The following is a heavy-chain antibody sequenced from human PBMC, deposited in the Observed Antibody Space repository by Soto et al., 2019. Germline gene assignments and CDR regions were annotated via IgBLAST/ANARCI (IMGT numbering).Heavy chain of an antibody. Sequence: ASVKVSCKASGYTFTSYYMHWVRQAPGQGLEWMGIINPSGGSTSYAQKFQGRVTMTRDTSTSTVYMELSSLRSEDTAVYYCARDLSSGGPTTSGQNYYYYYGMDVWGQGTTVTVPS. CDR3: ARDLSSGGPTTSGQNYYYYYGMDV. V-gene: IGHV1-46*01. CDR1: GYTFTSYY. J-gene: IGHJ6*02. D-gene: IGHD6-19*01. CDR2: INPSGGST.